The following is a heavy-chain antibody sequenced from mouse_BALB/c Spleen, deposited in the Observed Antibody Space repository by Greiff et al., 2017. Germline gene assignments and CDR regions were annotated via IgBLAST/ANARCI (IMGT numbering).Heavy chain of an antibody. Sequence: EVHLVESGGGLVQPGGSLRLSCATSGFTFTDYYMSWVRQPPGKALEWLGFIRNKANGYTTEYSASVKGRFTISRDNSQSILYLQMNTLRAEDSATYYCARAKLGYYFDYWGQGTTLTVSS. CDR2: IRNKANGYTT. V-gene: IGHV7-3*02. J-gene: IGHJ2*01. D-gene: IGHD4-1*01. CDR3: ARAKLGYYFDY. CDR1: GFTFTDYY.